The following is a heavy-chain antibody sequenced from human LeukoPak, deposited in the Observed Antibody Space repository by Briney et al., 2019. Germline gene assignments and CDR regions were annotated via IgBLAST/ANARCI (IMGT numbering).Heavy chain of an antibody. V-gene: IGHV3-23*01. J-gene: IGHJ4*02. Sequence: GGSLRLSCAASGFTFSSYAMSWVRQAPGKGLEWVSAISGSGGSTYYADSVKGRFTISRDNSKNTLYLQMNSLRAEDTAVYYCAKDGHGYSYGSLDYWGQGTLVTVSS. CDR1: GFTFSSYA. D-gene: IGHD5-18*01. CDR2: ISGSGGST. CDR3: AKDGHGYSYGSLDY.